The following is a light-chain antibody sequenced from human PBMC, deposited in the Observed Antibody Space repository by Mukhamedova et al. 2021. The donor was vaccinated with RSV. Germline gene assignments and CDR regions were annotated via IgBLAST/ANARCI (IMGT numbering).Light chain of an antibody. CDR3: CSYAGSSTYV. V-gene: IGLV2-23*02. CDR2: DVS. J-gene: IGLJ1*01. Sequence: GTSSDVGGYNYVSWYQQHPGKAPKLMIYDVSKRPSGVSNRFSGSKSGNTASLTISGLQAEDEADYYCCSYAGSSTYVFGTGTKLTV. CDR1: SSDVGGYNY.